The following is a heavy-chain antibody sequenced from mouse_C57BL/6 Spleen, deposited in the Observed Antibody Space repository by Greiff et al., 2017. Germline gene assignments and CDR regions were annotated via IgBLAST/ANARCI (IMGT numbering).Heavy chain of an antibody. Sequence: QVHVQQSGAELVKPGASVKISCKASGYAFSSYWMNWVKQRPGKGLEWIGQIYPGDGDTNYNGKFKGKATLTADKSSSTAYMQLSSLTSEDSAVYFCARREAYGSSYGYFDVWGTGTTVTVSS. CDR2: IYPGDGDT. D-gene: IGHD1-1*01. CDR1: GYAFSSYW. J-gene: IGHJ1*03. V-gene: IGHV1-80*01. CDR3: ARREAYGSSYGYFDV.